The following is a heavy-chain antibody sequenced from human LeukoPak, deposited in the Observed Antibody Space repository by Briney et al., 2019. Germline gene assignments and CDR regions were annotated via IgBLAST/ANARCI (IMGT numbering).Heavy chain of an antibody. CDR3: ARLLPDRWFDY. CDR1: GYRFTSYW. CDR2: IYPGDSDT. V-gene: IGHV5-51*01. D-gene: IGHD2-2*01. Sequence: GESRKISCKGSGYRFTSYWIGWVRQMPGKGLEWMGIIYPGDSDTRYSPSFQGQVTISADKSISTAYLQWSSLKASDIAMYFWARLLPDRWFDYLVQETLVRDSS. J-gene: IGHJ4*02.